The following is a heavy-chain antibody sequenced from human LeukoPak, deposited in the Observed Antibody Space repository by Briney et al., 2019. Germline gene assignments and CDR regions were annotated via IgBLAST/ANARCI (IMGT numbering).Heavy chain of an antibody. V-gene: IGHV4-59*01. Sequence: SETLSLTCTVSGGSISSYYWSWIRQPPGKGLGWIGYIYYSGSTNYNPSLKSRVTISVDTSKNQFSLKLSSVTAADTAVYYCARVTTVTTYYYYGMDVWGQGTTVTVSS. CDR1: GGSISSYY. CDR3: ARVTTVTTYYYYGMDV. CDR2: IYYSGST. J-gene: IGHJ6*02. D-gene: IGHD4-17*01.